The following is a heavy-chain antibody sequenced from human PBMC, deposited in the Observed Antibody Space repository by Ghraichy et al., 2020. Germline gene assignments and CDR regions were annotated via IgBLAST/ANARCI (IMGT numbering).Heavy chain of an antibody. V-gene: IGHV3-30*18. CDR1: GFTFSSYG. D-gene: IGHD6-19*01. Sequence: GESLNISCAASGFTFSSYGMHWVRQAPGKGLEWVAVISYDGSNKYYADSVKGRFTISRDNSKNTLYLQMNSLRAEDTAVYYCAKDHSSGPVWFDPWGQGTLVTVSS. CDR2: ISYDGSNK. CDR3: AKDHSSGPVWFDP. J-gene: IGHJ5*02.